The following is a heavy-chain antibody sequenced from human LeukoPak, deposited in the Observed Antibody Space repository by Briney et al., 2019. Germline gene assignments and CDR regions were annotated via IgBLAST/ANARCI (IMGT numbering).Heavy chain of an antibody. D-gene: IGHD3-22*01. V-gene: IGHV3-53*01. CDR2: TYTGGNT. CDR3: ARGDDSGYYDYFDY. CDR1: GFTVDSNY. Sequence: GGSLRLSCAATGFTVDSNYLSWVRQAPGKGLEWVSTTYTGGNTYYAASVKGRFTISRDFSKNTVFPHMNSLRAEDTAMYYCARGDDSGYYDYFDYWGQGALVTVSS. J-gene: IGHJ4*02.